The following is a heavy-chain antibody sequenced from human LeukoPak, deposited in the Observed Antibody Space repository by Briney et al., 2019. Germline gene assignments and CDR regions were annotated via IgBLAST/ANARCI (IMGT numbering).Heavy chain of an antibody. CDR2: IRTKSYGGTT. V-gene: IGHV3-49*03. CDR3: TRDPRGSYMHYFDY. Sequence: SLRLSCTTSGFTFGDYALSWFRQAPGKGLKWVGFIRTKSYGGTTEYAASVKGRFSISRDDFKSIAYLQMNSLKTEDTAVYYCTRDPRGSYMHYFDYWGQGTQVTVSS. CDR1: GFTFGDYA. J-gene: IGHJ4*02. D-gene: IGHD1-26*01.